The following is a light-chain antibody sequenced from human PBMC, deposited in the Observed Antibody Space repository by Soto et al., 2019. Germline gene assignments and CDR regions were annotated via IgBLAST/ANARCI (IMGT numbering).Light chain of an antibody. Sequence: QSALTQPASVSGSPGQSITISCTGTSSDVGGYNYVSWYQQHPGKAPKLMIYDVSNRPSGVSNRFSGSKSGNTASLSISGLQAEDDADYYCSSYTSSSLWVFGTGTKVTVL. J-gene: IGLJ1*01. CDR1: SSDVGGYNY. CDR2: DVS. CDR3: SSYTSSSLWV. V-gene: IGLV2-14*01.